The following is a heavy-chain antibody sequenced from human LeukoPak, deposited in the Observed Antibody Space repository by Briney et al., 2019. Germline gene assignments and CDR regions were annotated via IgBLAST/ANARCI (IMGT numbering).Heavy chain of an antibody. CDR3: ARHLYRSGSLGYYYYGMDV. V-gene: IGHV4-59*08. D-gene: IGHD3-10*01. CDR2: IYYSGST. CDR1: GGSISSYY. J-gene: IGHJ6*02. Sequence: PSETLSLTCTVSGGSISSYYWSWIRQPPGKGLEWIGYIYYSGSTNYNPSLKSRVTISVDTSKNQFSLKLSSVTAADTAVYYCARHLYRSGSLGYYYYGMDVWGQGTTVTVSS.